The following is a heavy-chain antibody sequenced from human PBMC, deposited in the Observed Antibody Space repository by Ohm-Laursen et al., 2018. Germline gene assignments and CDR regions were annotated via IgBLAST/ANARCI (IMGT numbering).Heavy chain of an antibody. Sequence: SLRLSCAASGFSFSSYNMNWVRQAPGKGLEWVSSITSSSGYIYYADSVKGRFTISRDNAKNSLYLQMNSLRAEDTAVYYCASLEYSSSHDFDYWGQGTLVTASS. V-gene: IGHV3-21*01. CDR3: ASLEYSSSHDFDY. CDR2: ITSSSGYI. D-gene: IGHD6-6*01. J-gene: IGHJ4*02. CDR1: GFSFSSYN.